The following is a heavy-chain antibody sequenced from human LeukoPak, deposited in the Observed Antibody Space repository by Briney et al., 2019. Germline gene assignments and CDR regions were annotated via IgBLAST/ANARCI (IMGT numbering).Heavy chain of an antibody. CDR2: ISGSGGST. CDR3: AKWSDYASYYFDY. V-gene: IGHV3-23*01. CDR1: GFTFSSYP. Sequence: GGSLRLSCAASGFTFSSYPMSWVRQAPGKGLEWVSAISGSGGSTYYADSVKGRFTISRDNSKNTLYLQMNSLRAEDTAVYYCAKWSDYASYYFDYWGQGTLVTVSS. D-gene: IGHD3-10*01. J-gene: IGHJ4*02.